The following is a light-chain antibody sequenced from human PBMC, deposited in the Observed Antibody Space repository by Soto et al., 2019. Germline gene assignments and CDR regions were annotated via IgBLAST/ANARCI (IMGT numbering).Light chain of an antibody. CDR2: GNN. CDR1: GSSIGTNT. V-gene: IGLV1-44*01. CDR3: AAWDGSLNNVL. J-gene: IGLJ2*01. Sequence: QSVLTQPTSASGTPGKRVTISCSGSGSSIGTNTVNWYRQLPGTAPKLLIYGNNQRPLGVPDRFSGSKSGTSASLAISGLQSEDEADYYCAAWDGSLNNVLFGGGTKLTVL.